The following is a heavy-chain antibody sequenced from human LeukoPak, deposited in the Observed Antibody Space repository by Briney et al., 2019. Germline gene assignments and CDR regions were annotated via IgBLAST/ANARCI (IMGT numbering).Heavy chain of an antibody. Sequence: SPSETLSLTCTVSGGSISSSGYYWGWIRQPPGKGLEWIGSIYYSGSTYYNPSLKSRVTISVDTSKNQFSLKLSSVTAADTAVYYCARGTMTTVTYYFDYWGQGTLVTVSS. CDR3: ARGTMTTVTYYFDY. V-gene: IGHV4-39*01. J-gene: IGHJ4*02. CDR1: GGSISSSGYY. D-gene: IGHD4-17*01. CDR2: IYYSGST.